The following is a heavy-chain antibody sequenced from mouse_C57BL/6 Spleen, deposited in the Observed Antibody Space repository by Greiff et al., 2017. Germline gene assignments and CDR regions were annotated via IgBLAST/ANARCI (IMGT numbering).Heavy chain of an antibody. Sequence: VQLKESGPELVKPGASVKISCKASGYSFTSYYIHWVKQRPGQGLEWIGWIYPGSGNTKYNEKFKGKATLTADTSSSTAYMQLSSLTSEDSAVYYGAPTVVKSRYFDVWGTGTTVTVSS. CDR3: APTVVKSRYFDV. J-gene: IGHJ1*03. V-gene: IGHV1-66*01. CDR1: GYSFTSYY. D-gene: IGHD1-1*01. CDR2: IYPGSGNT.